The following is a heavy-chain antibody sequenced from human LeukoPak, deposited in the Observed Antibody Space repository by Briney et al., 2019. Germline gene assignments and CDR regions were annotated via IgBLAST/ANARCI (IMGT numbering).Heavy chain of an antibody. CDR2: ISSSSTI. D-gene: IGHD5-12*01. CDR1: GFTFSSYS. V-gene: IGHV3-48*01. CDR3: ASSGGGYGYFDY. Sequence: PGGSLRLSCAASGFTFSSYSMGWVRQAPGKGLEWVSYISSSSTIYYADSVKGRFTISRDNAKNSLYLRMNTLRAEDTALYYCASSGGGYGYFDYWGQGTLVTVSS. J-gene: IGHJ4*02.